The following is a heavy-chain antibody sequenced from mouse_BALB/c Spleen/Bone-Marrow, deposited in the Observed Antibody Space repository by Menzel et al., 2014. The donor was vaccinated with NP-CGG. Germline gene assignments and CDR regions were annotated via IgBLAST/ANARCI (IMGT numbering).Heavy chain of an antibody. CDR1: GFDFSRYW. CDR2: INPDSSTI. Sequence: EVQLQQSGGGLVQPGGSLKLSCAASGFDFSRYWMSWVRQAPGKGLEWIGEINPDSSTINYTPSLKDKFIISRDNAKNTPYLQMSKARSEDTALYYCARLGYYGSYAYWGQGTLVTVSA. J-gene: IGHJ3*01. CDR3: ARLGYYGSYAY. V-gene: IGHV4-1*02. D-gene: IGHD1-1*01.